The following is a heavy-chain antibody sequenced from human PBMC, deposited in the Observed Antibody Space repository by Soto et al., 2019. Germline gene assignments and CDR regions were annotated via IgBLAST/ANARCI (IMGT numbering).Heavy chain of an antibody. V-gene: IGHV4-59*01. CDR1: CCSISSYY. J-gene: IGHJ3*02. Sequence: SETLSLTCTVSCCSISSYYWSWIRQPPGKGLEYIGYIYYSGSTNYNPSLKSRVTISVDTSKNQFSLKLSSVTAADTAVYYCARDLGSAAFDIWGKGTMVTVSS. CDR2: IYYSGST. D-gene: IGHD1-26*01. CDR3: ARDLGSAAFDI.